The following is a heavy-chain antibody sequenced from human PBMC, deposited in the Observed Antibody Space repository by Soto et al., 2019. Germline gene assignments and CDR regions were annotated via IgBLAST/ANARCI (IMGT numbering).Heavy chain of an antibody. CDR3: ARAKAYYVYVWGSYPPYYFDS. J-gene: IGHJ4*02. V-gene: IGHV1-69*13. CDR1: GGTFSSYA. D-gene: IGHD3-16*01. Sequence: SVKVSCKASGGTFSSYAISWVRQAPGQGLEWMGGIIPIFGTANYAQKFQGRVTITADESTSTAYMELSSLRSEDTAVYDCARAKAYYVYVWGSYPPYYFDSWGQGTPVTVSP. CDR2: IIPIFGTA.